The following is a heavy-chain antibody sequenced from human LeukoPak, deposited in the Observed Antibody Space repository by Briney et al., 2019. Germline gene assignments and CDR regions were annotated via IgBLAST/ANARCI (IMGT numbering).Heavy chain of an antibody. V-gene: IGHV3-23*01. CDR2: ISGSGGST. D-gene: IGHD6-19*01. Sequence: SGGSLRLSCAASGFTFSSYSMNWVRQAPGKGLEWVSAISGSGGSTYYADSVKGRFTISRDNSKNTLYLQMNSLRAEDTAVYYCANDAAGAVAGFYFDYWGQGTLVTVSS. J-gene: IGHJ4*02. CDR3: ANDAAGAVAGFYFDY. CDR1: GFTFSSYS.